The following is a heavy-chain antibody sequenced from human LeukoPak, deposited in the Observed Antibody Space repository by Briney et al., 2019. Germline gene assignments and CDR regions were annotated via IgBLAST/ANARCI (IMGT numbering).Heavy chain of an antibody. J-gene: IGHJ4*02. CDR2: IWYDGSYK. Sequence: QPGRSLRLSCAASGFTFRSYGMHWVRQAPGKGLEWVALIWYDGSYKYYADSVKGRFTISRDNSKNTLYLQMNSLRAEDTAVYYCAREYYDSSDYPRQHYFDYWGQGTLVTVSS. CDR1: GFTFRSYG. CDR3: AREYYDSSDYPRQHYFDY. D-gene: IGHD3-22*01. V-gene: IGHV3-33*01.